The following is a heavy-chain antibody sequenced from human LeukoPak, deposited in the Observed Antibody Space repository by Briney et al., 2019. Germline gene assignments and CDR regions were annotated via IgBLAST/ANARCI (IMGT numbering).Heavy chain of an antibody. CDR2: ISGRSGGT. CDR3: AKDQRGLYSYGYDY. CDR1: AFTFSNHA. J-gene: IGHJ4*02. D-gene: IGHD5-18*01. V-gene: IGHV3-23*01. Sequence: GRSLRPSWAPSAFTFSNHAMSWVRQPPGKGLGWVGVISGRSGGTYYADSVRGRFTISRDNSKDTLYLQMNSLRAEDTAIYYCAKDQRGLYSYGYDYWGQGALVTVSS.